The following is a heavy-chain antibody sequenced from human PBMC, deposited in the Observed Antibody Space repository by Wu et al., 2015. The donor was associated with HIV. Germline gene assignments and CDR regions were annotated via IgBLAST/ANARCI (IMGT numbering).Heavy chain of an antibody. V-gene: IGHV1-18*01. Sequence: QVQLVQSGAEVKKPGASVKVSCKTSGYTFSSYGITWVRQAPGQGLEWMGWINTYNGNKNYAQKLQGRVTMTTDTSTSTAYMDLRSLRSDDTALYYCARDLLNYDSSGYSGYWGQGTLVTVSS. J-gene: IGHJ4*02. CDR3: ARDLLNYDSSGYSGY. D-gene: IGHD3-22*01. CDR1: GYTFSSYG. CDR2: INTYNGNK.